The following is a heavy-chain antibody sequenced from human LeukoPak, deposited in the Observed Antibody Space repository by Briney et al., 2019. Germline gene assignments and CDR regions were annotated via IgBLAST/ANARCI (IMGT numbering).Heavy chain of an antibody. V-gene: IGHV4-59*01. D-gene: IGHD1-26*01. J-gene: IGHJ6*02. Sequence: SETLSLTCTVSGGSISSYYWSWIRQPPGKRLEWIGYIYYSGSTNYNPSLKSRVTISVDTSKNQFSLKLSSVTAADTAVYYCARDAGSPPPLYYYYGMDVWGQGTTVTVSS. CDR2: IYYSGST. CDR3: ARDAGSPPPLYYYYGMDV. CDR1: GGSISSYY.